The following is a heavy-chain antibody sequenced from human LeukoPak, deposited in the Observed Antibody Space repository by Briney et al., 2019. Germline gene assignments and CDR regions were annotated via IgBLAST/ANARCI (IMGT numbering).Heavy chain of an antibody. D-gene: IGHD1-20*01. J-gene: IGHJ5*02. CDR1: GGTLSRYA. CDR3: AREGGITGWFDP. CDR2: IIPIFGTA. V-gene: IGHV1-69*01. Sequence: VKVSCKASGGTLSRYAISWVRQAPGPGLGWMGGIIPIFGTANYAQKFQGRVTITADESTSTAYMELSSLRSEDTAVYYCAREGGITGWFDPWGQGTLVTVSS.